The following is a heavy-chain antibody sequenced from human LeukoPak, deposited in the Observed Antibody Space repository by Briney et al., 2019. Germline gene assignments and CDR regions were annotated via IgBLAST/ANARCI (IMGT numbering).Heavy chain of an antibody. V-gene: IGHV3-74*01. CDR2: INSDGRST. CDR3: ARGTSTTFDY. Sequence: PGGSLRLSCAASGFTFSNYWMHWIRQAPGKGLVWVSRINSDGRSTSYADSVKGRFTISRDNAKNTLYLQMNSLRAEDTAVYFCARGTSTTFDYWGQGTLITVSS. CDR1: GFTFSNYW. D-gene: IGHD2/OR15-2a*01. J-gene: IGHJ4*02.